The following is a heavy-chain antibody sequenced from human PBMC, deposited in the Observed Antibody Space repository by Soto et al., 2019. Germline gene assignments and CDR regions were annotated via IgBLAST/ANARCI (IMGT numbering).Heavy chain of an antibody. CDR1: GWSFSGFY. V-gene: IGHV4-34*01. CDR3: ARRDMVRGVIIGAFDI. Sequence: SETLSLTCAVYGWSFSGFYWGGIRQPPGKGLEWIGEINHSGSTNYNPSLKSRVTISVDTSKNQFSLKLSSVTAADTAVYYCARRDMVRGVIIGAFDIRGQGTMVT. J-gene: IGHJ3*02. D-gene: IGHD3-10*01. CDR2: INHSGST.